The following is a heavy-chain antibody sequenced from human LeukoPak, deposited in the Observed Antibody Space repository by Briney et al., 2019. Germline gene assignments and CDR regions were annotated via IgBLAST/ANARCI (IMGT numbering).Heavy chain of an antibody. CDR3: ARHRSDFWSGYYNYFDY. Sequence: SETLSLTCAVYGGSFSGYYWSWIRQPPGEGLEWIGEINHSGSTYYNPSLKSRVTISVDTSNNQFSLKLSSVPAADTAVYYCARHRSDFWSGYYNYFDYWGQGTLVTVSS. CDR1: GGSFSGYY. J-gene: IGHJ4*02. D-gene: IGHD3-3*01. CDR2: INHSGST. V-gene: IGHV4-34*01.